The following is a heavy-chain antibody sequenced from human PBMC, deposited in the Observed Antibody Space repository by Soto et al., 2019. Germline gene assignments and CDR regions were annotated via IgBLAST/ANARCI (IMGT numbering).Heavy chain of an antibody. CDR3: SRDPRRLDY. CDR2: ISGPSSVI. CDR1: GFSFSDYY. J-gene: IGHJ4*02. V-gene: IGHV3-11*01. Sequence: GALRLSCAASGFSFSDYYMTWIRQAPGKGLESISYISGPSSVIKYADSVGGRLTISRDSSTNSLYLQMNSLRVEDTAVYYCSRDPRRLDYWGQGTLVTVSS.